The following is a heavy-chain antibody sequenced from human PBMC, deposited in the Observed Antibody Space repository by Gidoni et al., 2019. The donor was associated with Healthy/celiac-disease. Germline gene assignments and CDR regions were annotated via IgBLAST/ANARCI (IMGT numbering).Heavy chain of an antibody. CDR1: GGSISSRNW. CDR2: IYHSGST. D-gene: IGHD3-16*01. Sequence: QVQLQASGPGLLKPSGTLSLTCAFSGGSISSRNWWSWVRQPPGKGLEWIGEIYHSGSTNYNPSLKSRVTISVDKSKNQFSLKLSSVTAADTAVYYCAVYSAGDNNVDYWGQGTLVTVSS. V-gene: IGHV4-4*02. J-gene: IGHJ4*02. CDR3: AVYSAGDNNVDY.